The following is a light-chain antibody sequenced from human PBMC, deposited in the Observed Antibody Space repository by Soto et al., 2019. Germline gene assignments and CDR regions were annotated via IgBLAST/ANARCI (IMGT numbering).Light chain of an antibody. CDR1: QSISPW. V-gene: IGKV1-5*03. J-gene: IGKJ2*01. CDR3: QQYKTYFRT. Sequence: DIQMTPSPSTLSASVGDRVTITCRASQSISPWLAWYQQKPGKAPKILIYKASSLESGVPSRFRGSGSGTDFTLTIGSLQPDDVATDFCQQYKTYFRTFGQGTKLEIK. CDR2: KAS.